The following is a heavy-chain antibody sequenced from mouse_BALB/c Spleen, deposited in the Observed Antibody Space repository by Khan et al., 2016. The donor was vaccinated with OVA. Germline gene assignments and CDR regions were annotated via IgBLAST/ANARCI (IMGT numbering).Heavy chain of an antibody. Sequence: EVELVESGGGLVQPGGSRKLSCAASGFTFSSFGMHWVRQAPKKGLEWVAYISSCSSTIYYVDTVKGRFTISRDNPKNTLFLQMTRLRSEDTAMYYCARSGGNFHWYFDVWGAGTSVTVSS. CDR2: ISSCSSTI. D-gene: IGHD2-1*01. CDR3: ARSGGNFHWYFDV. CDR1: GFTFSSFG. V-gene: IGHV5-17*02. J-gene: IGHJ1*01.